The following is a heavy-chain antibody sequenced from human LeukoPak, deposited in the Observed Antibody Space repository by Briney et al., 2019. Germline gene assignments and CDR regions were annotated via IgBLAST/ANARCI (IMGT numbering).Heavy chain of an antibody. CDR3: ATGGYSYGVDY. CDR2: IIPIFGTA. CDR1: GGTFSSYA. D-gene: IGHD5-18*01. V-gene: IGHV1-69*13. Sequence: ASVKVSCKASGGTFSSYAISWVRQAPGQGLEWVGGIIPIFGTANYAQKFQGRVTITADESTSTAYMELSSLRSEDTAVYYCATGGYSYGVDYWGQGTLVTVSS. J-gene: IGHJ4*02.